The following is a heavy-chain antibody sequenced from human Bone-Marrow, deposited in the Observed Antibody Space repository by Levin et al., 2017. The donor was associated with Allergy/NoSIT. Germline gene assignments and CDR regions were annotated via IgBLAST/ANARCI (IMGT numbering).Heavy chain of an antibody. V-gene: IGHV4-59*01. Sequence: PGGSLRLSCTVSGGPISRDLWSWIRQSPGKGPEWIGYVSHTGDTNYKPSLKSRVTISVDTSKNQFSLKLRSVTTADTAVYYCARVKVTVVATTVLPDAFDIWGRGTMVTVSS. CDR3: ARVKVTVVATTVLPDAFDI. CDR1: GGPISRDL. CDR2: VSHTGDT. D-gene: IGHD2-21*02. J-gene: IGHJ3*02.